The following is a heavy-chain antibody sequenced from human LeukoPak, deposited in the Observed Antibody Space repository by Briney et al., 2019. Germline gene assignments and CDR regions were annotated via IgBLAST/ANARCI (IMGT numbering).Heavy chain of an antibody. CDR1: GGSIRSRTYY. J-gene: IGHJ4*02. D-gene: IGHD5-18*01. Sequence: PSETLSLTCTVSGGSIRSRTYYWGWIRQFPGKGLEWIGSIYYSGSTYYNPSLKSRVTISVDTSKNQFSLKLSSVTAADTAVYYCARDERIQLWTYFDYWGQGTLVTVSS. CDR2: IYYSGST. V-gene: IGHV4-39*07. CDR3: ARDERIQLWTYFDY.